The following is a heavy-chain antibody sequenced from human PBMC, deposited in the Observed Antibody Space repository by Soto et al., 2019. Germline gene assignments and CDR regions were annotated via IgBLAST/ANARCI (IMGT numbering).Heavy chain of an antibody. CDR1: GYTFTSYD. D-gene: IGHD6-13*01. J-gene: IGHJ4*02. V-gene: IGHV1-8*01. CDR2: MNPNSGKT. Sequence: QVQLVQSGAEVKKPGASVKVSCKASGYTFTSYDINWVRQATGQGLEWMGWMNPNSGKTGYAQKFQGRVTMTRNTSISTAYMELSSLRSEDTAVYYCARGGYSSSWYGSLGMDYWGQGTLVTVSS. CDR3: ARGGYSSSWYGSLGMDY.